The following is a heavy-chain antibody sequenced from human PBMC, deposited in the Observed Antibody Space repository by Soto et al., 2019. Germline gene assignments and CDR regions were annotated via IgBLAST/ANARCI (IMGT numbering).Heavy chain of an antibody. J-gene: IGHJ4*02. V-gene: IGHV4-4*07. CDR1: GRSMSGYY. D-gene: IGHD3-9*01. Sequence: SETLSLTCTVSGRSMSGYYWSWIRQPAGERLEWIGRIYTSGTTDFNPSLKGRVTMSVDTSKNQFSLKLTSVTAADTALYYCAREDYYDTGYYVVWGQGTQVTVS. CDR2: IYTSGTT. CDR3: AREDYYDTGYYVV.